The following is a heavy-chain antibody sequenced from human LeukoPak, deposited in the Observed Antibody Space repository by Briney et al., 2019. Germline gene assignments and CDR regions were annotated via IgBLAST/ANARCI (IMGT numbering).Heavy chain of an antibody. J-gene: IGHJ4*02. CDR1: GGTFSSYA. D-gene: IGHD5-24*01. Sequence: SVKVSCKASGGTFSSYAISWVRQAPGQGLEWVGRIIPIFGTANYAQKFQGRVTITTDESTSTAYMELSSLRSEDTAVYYCARDNREMATIGLDYWGQGTLVTVSS. V-gene: IGHV1-69*05. CDR3: ARDNREMATIGLDY. CDR2: IIPIFGTA.